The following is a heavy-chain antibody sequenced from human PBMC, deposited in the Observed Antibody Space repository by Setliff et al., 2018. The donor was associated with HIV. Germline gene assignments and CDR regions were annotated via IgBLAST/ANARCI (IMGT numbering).Heavy chain of an antibody. CDR2: IRYDGSNK. J-gene: IGHJ4*02. CDR3: AKDRYYDSSGSPFDY. CDR1: GLTFRDYW. D-gene: IGHD3-22*01. Sequence: PGGSLRLSCTASGLTFRDYWMHWVRQAPGKGLEWVAFIRYDGSNKYYADSVKGRFTISRDNSKNTLYLQMNSLRAEDTAVYHCAKDRYYDSSGSPFDYWGQGTLVTVSS. V-gene: IGHV3-30*02.